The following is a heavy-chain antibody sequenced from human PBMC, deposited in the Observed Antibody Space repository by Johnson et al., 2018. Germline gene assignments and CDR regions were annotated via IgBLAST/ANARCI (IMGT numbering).Heavy chain of an antibody. CDR1: AFTFSSYW. CDR3: ARAADDSSGERYFQH. D-gene: IGHD3-22*01. J-gene: IGHJ1*01. CDR2: IKQDGSER. Sequence: DQLVQSGGGLVQXGGSLRLSCVASAFTFSSYWMSWVRQAPGKGLEWVANIKQDGSERYYVDAVKGRFTISRDNAKNSLYLQMNSLRAEDTAVYYCARAADDSSGERYFQHWGQGTLVTVSS. V-gene: IGHV3-7*01.